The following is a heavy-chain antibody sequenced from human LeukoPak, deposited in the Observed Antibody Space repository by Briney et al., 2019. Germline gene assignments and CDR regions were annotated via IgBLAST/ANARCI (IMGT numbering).Heavy chain of an antibody. J-gene: IGHJ4*02. D-gene: IGHD3-10*01. Sequence: ASVKASCKVSGYTFTDYYMHWVQQAPGKGLEWMGLVDPEDGETIYAEKFQGRVTITADTSTDTAYMELSSLRSEDTAVYYCATITMVRGVSYYFDYWGQGTLVTVSS. V-gene: IGHV1-69-2*01. CDR2: VDPEDGET. CDR1: GYTFTDYY. CDR3: ATITMVRGVSYYFDY.